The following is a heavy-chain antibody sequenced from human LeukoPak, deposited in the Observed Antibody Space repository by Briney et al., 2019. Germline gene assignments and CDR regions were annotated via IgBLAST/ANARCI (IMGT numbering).Heavy chain of an antibody. CDR1: GGSISSSSPYY. J-gene: IGHJ4*02. Sequence: SETLSLTCTVSGGSISSSSPYYCGWIRQPPGKGLEWIGSMYYSGSAYYNPSLKSRVTIFVDTSKNQFSLKVRSVAAADTAVYYCVKHTHSGYDLSHWGQGTLVTVSS. CDR3: VKHTHSGYDLSH. D-gene: IGHD5-12*01. V-gene: IGHV4-39*01. CDR2: MYYSGSA.